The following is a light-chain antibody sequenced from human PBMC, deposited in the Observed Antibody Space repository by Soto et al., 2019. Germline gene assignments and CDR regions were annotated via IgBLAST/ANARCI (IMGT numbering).Light chain of an antibody. CDR3: SSYTSSSIYV. V-gene: IGLV2-14*01. Sequence: QSALTQPASVSGSPGQSITISCTGTSSDVGGYNYVSWYQQHPGKAPKLMIYDVSHRPSAVSNRFSGSKSGNTASLTISGLQAEDEADYYCSSYTSSSIYVFGTGNKLTVL. J-gene: IGLJ1*01. CDR2: DVS. CDR1: SSDVGGYNY.